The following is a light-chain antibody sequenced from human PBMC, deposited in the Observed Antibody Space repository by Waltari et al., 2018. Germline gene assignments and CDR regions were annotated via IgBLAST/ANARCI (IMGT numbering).Light chain of an antibody. CDR3: QQYDSLPVT. Sequence: DIQLTQSPSTLPASVGARVTITGRASHYVKNNLDGYQQKPGQPPKVVIHKASRLESGVPSRFSGSGFGTEFTLTVSSLQPGDFATYYCQQYDSLPVTFGGGTKVEIK. V-gene: IGKV1-5*03. CDR2: KAS. CDR1: HYVKNN. J-gene: IGKJ4*01.